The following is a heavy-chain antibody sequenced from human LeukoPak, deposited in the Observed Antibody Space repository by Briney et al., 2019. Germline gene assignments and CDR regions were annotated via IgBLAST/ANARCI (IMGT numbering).Heavy chain of an antibody. V-gene: IGHV1-18*01. Sequence: ASVKVSCKASGYTFTSYGISWVRQAPGQGLEWMGWISAYNGNTNYAQKLQGRVTMTTDTSTSTAYMELRSLRSDDTAVYYCARDREITFPSGILEWLLSPSRDFDYWGQGTLVTVS. CDR2: ISAYNGNT. D-gene: IGHD3-3*01. CDR1: GYTFTSYG. CDR3: ARDREITFPSGILEWLLSPSRDFDY. J-gene: IGHJ4*02.